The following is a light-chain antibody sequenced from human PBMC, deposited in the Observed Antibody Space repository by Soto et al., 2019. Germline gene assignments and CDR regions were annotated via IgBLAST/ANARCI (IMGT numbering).Light chain of an antibody. V-gene: IGKV3-20*01. CDR3: QQYNNWHPWT. Sequence: EIVFTQSPGTLSLSPGERATLSCRASESVSSSYSGWYQQKPGQATRLIIYGASSRANGIPDRFSGSGSGTDFTLTISRLEPEDFAVYYCQQYNNWHPWTFGQGTKVDIK. CDR2: GAS. CDR1: ESVSSSY. J-gene: IGKJ1*01.